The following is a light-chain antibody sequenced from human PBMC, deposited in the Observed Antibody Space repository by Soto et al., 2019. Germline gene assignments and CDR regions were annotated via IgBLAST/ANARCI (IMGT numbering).Light chain of an antibody. J-gene: IGKJ1*01. CDR3: QHYGRAPWT. Sequence: DIVLTQSPGTLSLSPGERATLSCRASQSVGGNYLAWFQQKPGQTPRVLFYGASSRATGISDRFSARGSGTDFTLTINRLEPEDFAVYYCQHYGRAPWTFGQGTKVDIK. CDR1: QSVGGNY. CDR2: GAS. V-gene: IGKV3-20*01.